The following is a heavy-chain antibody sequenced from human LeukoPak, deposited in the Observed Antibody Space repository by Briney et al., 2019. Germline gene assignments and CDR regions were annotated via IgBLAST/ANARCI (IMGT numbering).Heavy chain of an antibody. V-gene: IGHV3-64D*06. CDR2: ITSNGGST. Sequence: PGRSLRLSCAASGFTFSSYAMHWVRQAPGKGLEYVSAITSNGGSTYYADSVKDRFTISRDNSKNTLYLQMSSLRAEDTAVYYCVPFGSGSYYTRYWGQGTLVTVSS. CDR3: VPFGSGSYYTRY. J-gene: IGHJ4*02. D-gene: IGHD3-10*01. CDR1: GFTFSSYA.